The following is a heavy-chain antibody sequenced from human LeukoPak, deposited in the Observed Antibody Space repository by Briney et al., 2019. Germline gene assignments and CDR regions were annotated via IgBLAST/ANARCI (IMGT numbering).Heavy chain of an antibody. J-gene: IGHJ6*03. CDR3: ARRSYRGVIGLYYYYYMDV. V-gene: IGHV3-7*01. Sequence: GGSLKLSCVASGFSFSTYWMSWVRQAPGKGPEWVANIKEDGSEKYYVDSVKGRFTMSRDNAKNSVYLQMNRLRVEDTAVYYCARRSYRGVIGLYYYYYMDVWGKGTPVTVSS. D-gene: IGHD3-16*02. CDR2: IKEDGSEK. CDR1: GFSFSTYW.